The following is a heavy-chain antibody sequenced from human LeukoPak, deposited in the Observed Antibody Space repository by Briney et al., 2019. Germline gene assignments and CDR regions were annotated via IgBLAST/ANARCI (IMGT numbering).Heavy chain of an antibody. Sequence: PSETLSLTCTVSGGSISSYYWSWIRQPPGRGLAGIGYIYYSGTTNYNPSLKSRVTISVDTSKNQLSLKLSSVTAADTAVYYCARYWGSATLYFDYWGQGTLVTVSS. CDR2: IYYSGTT. CDR1: GGSISSYY. CDR3: ARYWGSATLYFDY. J-gene: IGHJ4*02. D-gene: IGHD3-16*01. V-gene: IGHV4-59*08.